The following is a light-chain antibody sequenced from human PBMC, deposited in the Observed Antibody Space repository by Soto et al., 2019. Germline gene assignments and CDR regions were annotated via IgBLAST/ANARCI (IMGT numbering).Light chain of an antibody. Sequence: IVLTQSPATLSLSPAESATLSCRATRSVSSYLAWYQQKPGQAPRLLIYDASSRPTDIPARFSGSGSGTDFTLTISSLEPEDFALYYCQQRSNWPITFGQGTRLEIK. J-gene: IGKJ5*01. CDR3: QQRSNWPIT. CDR1: RSVSSY. CDR2: DAS. V-gene: IGKV3-11*01.